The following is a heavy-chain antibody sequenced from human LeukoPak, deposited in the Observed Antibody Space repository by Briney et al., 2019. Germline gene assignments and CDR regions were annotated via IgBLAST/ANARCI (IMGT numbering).Heavy chain of an antibody. CDR1: GFTFRTSG. CDR2: ISGSGVST. CDR3: AKDRCSNGIGCFYYYMDV. V-gene: IGHV3-23*01. D-gene: IGHD2-8*01. J-gene: IGHJ6*03. Sequence: QSGGSLRLSCAASGFTFRTSGMSWVRQAPGKGLEWVSAISGSGVSTYYANSVKGRFSISRDSSKNTLYLQMNSLRAEDTAVYYCAKDRCSNGIGCFYYYMDVWGKGTTVTISS.